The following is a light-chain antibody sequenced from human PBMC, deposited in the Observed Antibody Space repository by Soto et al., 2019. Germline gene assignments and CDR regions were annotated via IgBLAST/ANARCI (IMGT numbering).Light chain of an antibody. CDR2: KAS. V-gene: IGKV1-5*03. CDR1: QTISSW. CDR3: QQVKTYPRT. Sequence: DIQMTQSPSTLSGSVGDRVTITCRASQTISSWLAWYQQKPGKAPKLLIYKASTLKSGVPSRFSGSGSGTEFTLTISSLQPDDFATYYCQQVKTYPRTFGGGTKVEIK. J-gene: IGKJ4*01.